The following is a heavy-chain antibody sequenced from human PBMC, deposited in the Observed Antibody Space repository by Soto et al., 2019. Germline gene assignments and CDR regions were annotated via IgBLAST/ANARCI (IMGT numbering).Heavy chain of an antibody. CDR2: VYYSGNT. Sequence: PSETLSLTCTVSGGSISPYYWSWIRQPPGKGLEWIGYVYYSGNTNYNPSLKSRVTISVDTPKNQFTLNLTSATAADTAVYYCARHATRSYDYWGQGTLVTVSS. CDR1: GGSISPYY. V-gene: IGHV4-59*08. CDR3: ARHATRSYDY. J-gene: IGHJ4*02.